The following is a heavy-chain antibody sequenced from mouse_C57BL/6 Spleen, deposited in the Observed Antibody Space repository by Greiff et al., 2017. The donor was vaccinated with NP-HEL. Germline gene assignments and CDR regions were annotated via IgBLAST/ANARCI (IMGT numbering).Heavy chain of an antibody. V-gene: IGHV5-17*01. D-gene: IGHD1-1*01. CDR1: GFTFSDYG. CDR2: ISSGSSTI. CDR3: ARRAYGSSSGDYFDY. Sequence: DVKLVESGGGLVKPGGSLKLSCAASGFTFSDYGMHWVRQAPEKGLEWVAYISSGSSTIYYADTVKGRFTISRDNAKNTLFLQMTSLRSEDTAMYYCARRAYGSSSGDYFDYWGQGTTLTVSS. J-gene: IGHJ2*01.